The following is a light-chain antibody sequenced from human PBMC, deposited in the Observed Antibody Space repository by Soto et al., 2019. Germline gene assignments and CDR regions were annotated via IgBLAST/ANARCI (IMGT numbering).Light chain of an antibody. V-gene: IGKV1-5*01. Sequence: DIQMTQSPSPLSASVGDRVSITCLASQSIGSWLAWYQQKPGKAPELMIYDASNLESGVPSRFSGSGSGTECTLTISSLQPDDVSTYYCQQYNSYSQTLGQGTKVDIK. CDR3: QQYNSYSQT. J-gene: IGKJ1*01. CDR1: QSIGSW. CDR2: DAS.